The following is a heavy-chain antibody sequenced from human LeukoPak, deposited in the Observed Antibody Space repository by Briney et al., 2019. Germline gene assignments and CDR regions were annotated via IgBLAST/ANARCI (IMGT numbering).Heavy chain of an antibody. V-gene: IGHV3-30*04. CDR2: ISYDGSNK. J-gene: IGHJ4*02. CDR1: GFTFSSYA. Sequence: HPGGSLRLSCAASGFTFSSYAMHWVRQAPGKGLEWVAVISYDGSNKYYADSVKGRFTISRDNSKNTLYLQMNSLRAEDTGLYYCTTLTMIIGSHSDHWGQGVQVTVSS. D-gene: IGHD3-22*01. CDR3: TTLTMIIGSHSDH.